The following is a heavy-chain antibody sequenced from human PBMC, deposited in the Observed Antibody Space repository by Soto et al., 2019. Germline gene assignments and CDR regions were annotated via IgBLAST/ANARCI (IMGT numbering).Heavy chain of an antibody. V-gene: IGHV1-58*01. J-gene: IGHJ4*02. CDR3: AAFYGNKGRY. Sequence: SVKVSCKASGFTFFSSAVQWVRQARGQRLDWIGWIVVGSSKINYAQKFQERVAITRDMSTNTVYLELSSLRSADTAVYYCAAFYGNKGRYWGEGTLVTVCS. CDR1: GFTFFSSA. D-gene: IGHD3-10*01. CDR2: IVVGSSKI.